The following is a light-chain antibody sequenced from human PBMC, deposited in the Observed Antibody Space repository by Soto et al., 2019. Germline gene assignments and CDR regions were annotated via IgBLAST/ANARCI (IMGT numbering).Light chain of an antibody. V-gene: IGLV2-14*01. CDR1: SSDIGAHDY. CDR3: SSYTSSSPWV. CDR2: EVT. Sequence: QSALTQPASVSGSPGQSITISCTGTSSDIGAHDYVSWYRQHPGKAPKLLIYEVTNRPSGVSNRFSGSKSGNTASLTISGLQAEDEADYYCSSYTSSSPWVFGGGTKLTVL. J-gene: IGLJ3*02.